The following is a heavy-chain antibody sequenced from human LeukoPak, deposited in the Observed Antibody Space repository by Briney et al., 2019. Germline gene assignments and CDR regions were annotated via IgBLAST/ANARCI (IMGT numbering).Heavy chain of an antibody. J-gene: IGHJ3*02. Sequence: ASVKVSCKASGYTFTGYYMHWVRQAPGQGLEWMGRINPNSGGTNYAQKFQSRVTMTRDTSISTAYMELSRLRSDDTAVYYCATGIAASPDAFDIWGQGTMVTVSS. CDR2: INPNSGGT. D-gene: IGHD6-13*01. CDR3: ATGIAASPDAFDI. CDR1: GYTFTGYY. V-gene: IGHV1-2*06.